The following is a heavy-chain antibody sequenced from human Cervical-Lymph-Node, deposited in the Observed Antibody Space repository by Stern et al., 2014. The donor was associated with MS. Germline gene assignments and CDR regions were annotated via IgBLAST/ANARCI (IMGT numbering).Heavy chain of an antibody. Sequence: EVQLVESGGGLVQPGRSLRLSCAASGFTFDAYAMHWVRQAPGKGLEWVSGISWDSGSIGYADSVQGRFTISRDNAENSPYLQMNSLRAEDTALYDCAKDNGRAAAPYYYYGMDVWGQGTTVTVSS. V-gene: IGHV3-9*01. D-gene: IGHD6-13*01. CDR3: AKDNGRAAAPYYYYGMDV. CDR1: GFTFDAYA. CDR2: ISWDSGSI. J-gene: IGHJ6*02.